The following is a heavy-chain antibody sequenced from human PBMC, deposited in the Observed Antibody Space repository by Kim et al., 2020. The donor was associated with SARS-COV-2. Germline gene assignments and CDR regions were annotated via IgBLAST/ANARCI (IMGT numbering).Heavy chain of an antibody. Sequence: SETLSLTCTVSGGSISSYYWSWIRQPPGKGLEWIGYIYYSGSTNYNPSLKSRVTISVDTSKNQFSLKLSSVTAADTAVYYCARDLDGYFGRFDPWGQGTPVTVSS. CDR2: IYYSGST. CDR3: ARDLDGYFGRFDP. CDR1: GGSISSYY. J-gene: IGHJ5*02. V-gene: IGHV4-59*01. D-gene: IGHD5-12*01.